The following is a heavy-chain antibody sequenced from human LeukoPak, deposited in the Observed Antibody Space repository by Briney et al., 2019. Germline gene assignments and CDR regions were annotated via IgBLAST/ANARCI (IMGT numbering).Heavy chain of an antibody. D-gene: IGHD3-10*01. Sequence: GGSLRLSCTASGFTFGDYAMSWFRQAPGKGLEWIGFIRSKAYGATAEYAASVKDRFTISRDDSKSTAYLQMNSLKTEETAVYYCTRAQYYYGSENCYAYWGQGTLVTVSS. J-gene: IGHJ4*02. CDR3: TRAQYYYGSENCYAY. V-gene: IGHV3-49*03. CDR1: GFTFGDYA. CDR2: IRSKAYGATA.